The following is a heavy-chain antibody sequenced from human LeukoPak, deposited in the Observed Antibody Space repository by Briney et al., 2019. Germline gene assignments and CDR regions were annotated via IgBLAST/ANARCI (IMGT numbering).Heavy chain of an antibody. D-gene: IGHD1-26*01. J-gene: IGHJ4*02. CDR2: INPNSGGT. V-gene: IGHV1-2*02. CDR3: ARAWEWELPLDY. Sequence: ASVKVSCKASGYTFTGYYMHWVRQAPGQGLEWMGWINPNSGGTNYAQKFQGRATMTRDTSISTAYMELSRLRSDDTAVYYCARAWEWELPLDYWGQGTLVTVSS. CDR1: GYTFTGYY.